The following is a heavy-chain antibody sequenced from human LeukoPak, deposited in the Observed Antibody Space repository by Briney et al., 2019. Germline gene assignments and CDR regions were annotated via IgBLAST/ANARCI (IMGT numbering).Heavy chain of an antibody. Sequence: GGSLRLSCAASGFTFSSYAMSWVRQAPGKGLEWVSAISGSGGSTYYADSVKGRFTISRDNSKNTLYLQMNSLRAEDTAVYYCARDSTVVTDLSWFDPWGQGTLVTVSS. J-gene: IGHJ5*02. D-gene: IGHD4-23*01. CDR3: ARDSTVVTDLSWFDP. CDR2: ISGSGGST. CDR1: GFTFSSYA. V-gene: IGHV3-23*01.